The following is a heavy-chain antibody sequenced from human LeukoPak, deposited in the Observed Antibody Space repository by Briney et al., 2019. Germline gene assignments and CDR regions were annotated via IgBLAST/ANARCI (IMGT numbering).Heavy chain of an antibody. CDR1: GVTISSYD. J-gene: IGHJ4*02. CDR3: VRKLTGTTFFDY. CDR2: IVGNGITI. D-gene: IGHD1-1*01. Sequence: GTLRLTCTASGVTISSYDLNWVRQAPGPGLERVSYIVGNGITIYYPDSVKGRFTISRDNAKNSLYLQMNSLRAEDTAVYYCVRKLTGTTFFDYWGQGILVTVSS. V-gene: IGHV3-48*03.